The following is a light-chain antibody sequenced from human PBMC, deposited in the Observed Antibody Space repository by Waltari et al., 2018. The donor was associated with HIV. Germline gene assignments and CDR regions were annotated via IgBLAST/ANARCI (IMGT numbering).Light chain of an antibody. J-gene: IGLJ3*02. CDR3: AAWDDRLLWV. Sequence: QSVLTQPPSASGTAAQRVTIPCSGSRSNIGGHFVNWFKQLPGTAPTLIIYRNEQRPSGVPDRFSGSKSGTSASLAISGLRSEDEADYYCAAWDDRLLWVFGGGTILTVL. V-gene: IGLV1-47*01. CDR2: RNE. CDR1: RSNIGGHF.